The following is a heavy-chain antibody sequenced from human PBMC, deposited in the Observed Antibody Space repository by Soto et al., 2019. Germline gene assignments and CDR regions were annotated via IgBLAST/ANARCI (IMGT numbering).Heavy chain of an antibody. D-gene: IGHD2-2*01. V-gene: IGHV4-34*01. Sequence: SETLSLTCAVYGGSFSGYYWSWIRQPPGKGLEWIGGINHSGTTNYNPSLKSRVTISVDTSKNQFSLKLTSVTAADTAVYYCAGGSSLCWECFHHWGQGILVTVSS. CDR1: GGSFSGYY. CDR3: AGGSSLCWECFHH. CDR2: INHSGTT. J-gene: IGHJ1*01.